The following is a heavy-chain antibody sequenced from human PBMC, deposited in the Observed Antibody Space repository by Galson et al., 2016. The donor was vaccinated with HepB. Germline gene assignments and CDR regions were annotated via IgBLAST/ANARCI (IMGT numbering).Heavy chain of an antibody. CDR1: GYSFSSYP. J-gene: IGHJ6*02. CDR2: ISASGGST. Sequence: SLRLSCAASGYSFSSYPMSWVRQAPGKGPEWVSAISASGGSTYYADSVKGRFIISRDNSRNILYLQMKSLRPEDTAVYYCAKAWDVWGQGTTVIVSS. V-gene: IGHV3-23*01. CDR3: AKAWDV.